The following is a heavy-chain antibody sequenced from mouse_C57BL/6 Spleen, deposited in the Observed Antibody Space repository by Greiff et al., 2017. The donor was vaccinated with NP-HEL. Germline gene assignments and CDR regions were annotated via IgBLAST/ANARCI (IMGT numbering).Heavy chain of an antibody. Sequence: EVQLQQSGPELVKPGASVKISCKASGYTFTDYYMNWVKQSHGKSLEWIGDINPNNGGTSYNQKFKGKATLTVDKSSSTAYMELRSLTSEDSAVYYCARLLCRAMDYWGQGTSVTVSA. J-gene: IGHJ4*01. CDR2: INPNNGGT. CDR1: GYTFTDYY. V-gene: IGHV1-26*01. CDR3: ARLLCRAMDY.